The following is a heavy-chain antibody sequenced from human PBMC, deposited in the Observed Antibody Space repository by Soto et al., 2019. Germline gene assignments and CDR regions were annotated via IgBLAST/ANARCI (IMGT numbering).Heavy chain of an antibody. CDR1: GFTFSSYA. CDR3: AKPPTNFDAFDI. J-gene: IGHJ3*02. CDR2: ISGSGGST. Sequence: EVQLLESGGGLVQPGGSLRLSCAASGFTFSSYAMIWVRQAPGKGLEWVSAISGSGGSTYYADSVKGRFTISRDNSKNTLYLQMNSLRAEDTAVYYCAKPPTNFDAFDIWGQGTMVTVSS. D-gene: IGHD1-7*01. V-gene: IGHV3-23*01.